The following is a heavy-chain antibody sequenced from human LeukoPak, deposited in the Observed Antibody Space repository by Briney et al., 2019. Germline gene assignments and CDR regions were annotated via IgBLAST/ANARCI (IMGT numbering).Heavy chain of an antibody. Sequence: SETLSLTCAVYGGSISAYYWSWIRQPPGKGLEWIGEINHSGRTNYNPPLKSRVTISVDTSKNQFSLRLSSVTAADTAVYFCARYVVFGSGKYCFDYWGQGSLVTVSS. CDR3: ARYVVFGSGKYCFDY. CDR1: GGSISAYY. J-gene: IGHJ4*02. CDR2: INHSGRT. V-gene: IGHV4-34*01. D-gene: IGHD3-10*01.